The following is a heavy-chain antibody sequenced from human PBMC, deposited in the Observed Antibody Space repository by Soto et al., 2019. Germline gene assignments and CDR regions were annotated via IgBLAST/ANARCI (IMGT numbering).Heavy chain of an antibody. V-gene: IGHV3-15*01. CDR2: IKSKTDGGTT. Sequence: GGSLRLSCAASGFTFSSAWMSWVRQAPGKGLEWVGRIKSKTDGGTTDYAAPVKGRFTISRDDSKNKLYLQMNSLKTGDTAVYYCTAGGRIVLMVYAIPNYYYYYMDVWGKGTTVTVSS. J-gene: IGHJ6*03. CDR3: TAGGRIVLMVYAIPNYYYYYMDV. D-gene: IGHD2-8*01. CDR1: GFTFSSAW.